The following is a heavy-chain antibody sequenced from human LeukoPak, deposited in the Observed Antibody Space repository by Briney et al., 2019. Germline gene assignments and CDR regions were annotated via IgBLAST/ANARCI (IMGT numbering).Heavy chain of an antibody. CDR1: GFTFSSYS. D-gene: IGHD2/OR15-2a*01. J-gene: IGHJ4*02. CDR2: ISSSSSYI. Sequence: GGSLRLSCAASGFTFSSYSMNWVRQAPGKGLEWVSSISSSSSYIYYADSVKGRFTISRDHAKNSLYLQMNSLRAEDTAVYYCARGVEYYYYFDYWGQGTLVTVSS. CDR3: ARGVEYYYYFDY. V-gene: IGHV3-21*01.